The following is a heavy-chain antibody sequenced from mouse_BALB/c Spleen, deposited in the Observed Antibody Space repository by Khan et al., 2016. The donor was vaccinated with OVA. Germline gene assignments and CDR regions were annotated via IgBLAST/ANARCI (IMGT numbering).Heavy chain of an antibody. CDR3: VRSGYGSFAY. CDR1: GFIFTDYI. Sequence: VQLKQSGPELVKPGASVKISCRASGFIFTDYILDWVKQSHGKSLEWIGYIFPNNGDSDYNQKFKTRATLNVDISSSTAYMELRSLTSEDSAIYHCVRSGYGSFAYWGQGTLVTVSA. CDR2: IFPNNGDS. J-gene: IGHJ3*01. V-gene: IGHV1S29*02. D-gene: IGHD1-2*01.